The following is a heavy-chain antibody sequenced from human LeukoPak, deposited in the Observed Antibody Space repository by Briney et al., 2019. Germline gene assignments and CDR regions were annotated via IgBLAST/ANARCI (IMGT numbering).Heavy chain of an antibody. CDR2: IYSGGST. Sequence: GGSLRLSCAASGFTVSSNYMSWVRRAPGKGLEWVSVIYSGGSTYYADSVKGRFTISGDNSKNTLYLQMNSLRAEDTAVYYCARRMLRDSSGYHYYYYGMDVWGQGTTVTVSS. D-gene: IGHD3-22*01. CDR3: ARRMLRDSSGYHYYYYGMDV. CDR1: GFTVSSNY. J-gene: IGHJ6*02. V-gene: IGHV3-66*01.